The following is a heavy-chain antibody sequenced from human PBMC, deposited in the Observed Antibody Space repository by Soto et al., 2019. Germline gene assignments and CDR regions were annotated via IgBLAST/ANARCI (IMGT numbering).Heavy chain of an antibody. CDR1: GGTFSSYA. Sequence: ASVKVSCKASGGTFSSYAISWVRQAPGQGLEWMGGIIPIFGTANYAQKFQGRVTITADESTSTAYMELSSLRSEDTAVYYCARDLGDTAMGRSDGYYYYYGMDVWGQGTTVTVSS. V-gene: IGHV1-69*13. J-gene: IGHJ6*02. CDR3: ARDLGDTAMGRSDGYYYYYGMDV. D-gene: IGHD5-18*01. CDR2: IIPIFGTA.